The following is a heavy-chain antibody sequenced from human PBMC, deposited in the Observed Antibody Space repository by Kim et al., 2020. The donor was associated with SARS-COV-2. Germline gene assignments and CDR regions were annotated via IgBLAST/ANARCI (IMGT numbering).Heavy chain of an antibody. CDR1: GGSFSGYY. CDR3: ARGDQWFEPQLDV. CDR2: INNSGSS. D-gene: IGHD3-10*01. Sequence: SETLSLTCVVYGGSFSGYYWSWIRQPPGMGLEWIGEINNSGSSNYNPSLKSRVTISVDTSNNQFSLRLSSVTAADTAVYYCARGDQWFEPQLDVWGQGTTVTVSS. J-gene: IGHJ6*02. V-gene: IGHV4-34*01.